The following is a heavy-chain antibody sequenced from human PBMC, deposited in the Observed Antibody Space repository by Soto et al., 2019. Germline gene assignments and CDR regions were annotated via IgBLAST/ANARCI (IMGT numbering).Heavy chain of an antibody. CDR2: MYHAGDT. CDR1: GGSISGNNW. Sequence: SETLSLTCAVSGGSISGNNWWSWVRQPPEKGLEWIGEMYHAGDTNYNPSLKSRVTISVDRSKNQFSLKPNSVTAADTAVYYCARQRAPDCRQSSCYTWSFDYWGQGTLVTVSS. CDR3: ARQRAPDCRQSSCYTWSFDY. D-gene: IGHD2-15*01. V-gene: IGHV4-4*02. J-gene: IGHJ4*02.